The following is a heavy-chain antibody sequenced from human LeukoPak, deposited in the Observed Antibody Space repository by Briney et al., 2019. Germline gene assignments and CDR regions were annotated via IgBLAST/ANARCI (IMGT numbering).Heavy chain of an antibody. D-gene: IGHD6-25*01. J-gene: IGHJ4*02. V-gene: IGHV3-23*01. Sequence: GGSLRLSCTASGFTFNQYGLSWVRQAPGKGPEWVAGISGNTATINYAAPVKGRFTISRENSKSTLFLDMNSLRDDDTAVYYCVKRLGDPAAFDHWGQGNLVTVSS. CDR2: ISGNTATI. CDR1: GFTFNQYG. CDR3: VKRLGDPAAFDH.